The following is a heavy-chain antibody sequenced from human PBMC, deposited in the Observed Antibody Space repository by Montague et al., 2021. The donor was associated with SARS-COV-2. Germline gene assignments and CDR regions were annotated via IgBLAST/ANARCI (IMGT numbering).Heavy chain of an antibody. CDR3: ARDLAGYCGSGSYGCMDV. D-gene: IGHD3-10*01. Sequence: SETLSLTCTVSGGSISSSSYYWGWIRQPPGKGLEWIGSIYYSGSTYYNPSLKSRVTISVDTSKNQFSLKLSSVTAADTAVYYCARDLAGYCGSGSYGCMDVWGQGTTVTVSS. J-gene: IGHJ6*02. CDR2: IYYSGST. CDR1: GGSISSSSYY. V-gene: IGHV4-39*07.